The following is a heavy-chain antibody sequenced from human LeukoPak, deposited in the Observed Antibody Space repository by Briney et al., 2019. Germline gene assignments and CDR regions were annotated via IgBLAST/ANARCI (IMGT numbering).Heavy chain of an antibody. V-gene: IGHV1-2*02. J-gene: IGHJ4*02. CDR3: ARALNYYDSSGPMAY. D-gene: IGHD3-22*01. CDR1: GYTFTGYY. CDR2: INPNSGGT. Sequence: VASVKVSCKASGYTFTGYYMHWVRQAPGQGLEWMGWINPNSGGTNYAQKFQGRVTMTRDTSISTAYMELSRLRSDDTAVYYCARALNYYDSSGPMAYWGQGTLVTVSS.